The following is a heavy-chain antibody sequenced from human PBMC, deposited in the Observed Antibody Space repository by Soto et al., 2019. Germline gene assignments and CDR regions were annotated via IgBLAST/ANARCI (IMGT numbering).Heavy chain of an antibody. CDR2: IYYSGYT. D-gene: IGHD3-16*01. J-gene: IGHJ6*02. CDR1: GGSIDVFY. CDR3: ARHNGPLYVGYYYDMHV. V-gene: IGHV4-39*01. Sequence: SETLSLTCTVSGGSIDVFYWSWIRQPPGKGLEWIGSIYYSGYTYYNPSLKSRVTISVDTSKNQFSLKLSSVTAADTAVYYCARHNGPLYVGYYYDMHVWGQGTTVTVSS.